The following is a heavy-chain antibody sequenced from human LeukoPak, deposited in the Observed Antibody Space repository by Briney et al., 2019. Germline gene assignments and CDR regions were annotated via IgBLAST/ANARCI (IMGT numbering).Heavy chain of an antibody. J-gene: IGHJ6*02. D-gene: IGHD2-21*02. CDR1: GYTFTSYG. Sequence: GASVKVSCKASGYTFTSYGLSWVRQAPGQGLEWMGWINTNTGNPQSARGFTERFVFSLDASVSTAYLQISSLKAEDTAVYYCARSYGAFEGDTYYYYGMDVWGQGTTVTVSS. V-gene: IGHV7-4-1*02. CDR2: INTNTGNP. CDR3: ARSYGAFEGDTYYYYGMDV.